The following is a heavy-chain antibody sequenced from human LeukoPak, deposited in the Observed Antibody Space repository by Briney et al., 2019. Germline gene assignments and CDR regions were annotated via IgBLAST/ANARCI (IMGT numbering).Heavy chain of an antibody. CDR1: GGSISSGDYY. J-gene: IGHJ4*02. V-gene: IGHV4-30-4*01. D-gene: IGHD3-22*01. Sequence: SETLSLTCTVSGGSISSGDYYWSWIRQPPGKGLEWIGYIYNSGSTYYNPSVESRVTITADTSKNQFSLKLISVTAADTAVYYCSGNKEYYEENNWGQGTQVTVSS. CDR2: IYNSGST. CDR3: SGNKEYYEENN.